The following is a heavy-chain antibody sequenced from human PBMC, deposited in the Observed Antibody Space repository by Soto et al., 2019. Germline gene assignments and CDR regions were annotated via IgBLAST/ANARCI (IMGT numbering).Heavy chain of an antibody. D-gene: IGHD1-26*01. J-gene: IGHJ4*02. Sequence: QVQLVESGGGVVQPGRSLRLSYAASGFTFSSYGMHWVRQAPGKGLEWVAVISYDGSNKYYADSVKGRFTISRDNSKNTLYLQMNSLRAEDTAVYYCANAGEGELPADWGQGTLVTVSS. V-gene: IGHV3-30*18. CDR2: ISYDGSNK. CDR1: GFTFSSYG. CDR3: ANAGEGELPAD.